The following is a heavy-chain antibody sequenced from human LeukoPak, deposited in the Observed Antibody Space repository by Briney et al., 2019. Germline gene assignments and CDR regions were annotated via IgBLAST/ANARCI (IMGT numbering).Heavy chain of an antibody. CDR2: INYDGSDT. Sequence: GGSLRLSCAASGFTFSNFWMHWVRQGPGKGLEWVSRINYDGSDTSYADSVKGRFTISRDNAKNTLYLQMNSLRAEDTAMYYCATLAAANHDYWGQGTLVTVSS. CDR1: GFTFSNFW. D-gene: IGHD6-13*01. V-gene: IGHV3-74*01. CDR3: ATLAAANHDY. J-gene: IGHJ4*02.